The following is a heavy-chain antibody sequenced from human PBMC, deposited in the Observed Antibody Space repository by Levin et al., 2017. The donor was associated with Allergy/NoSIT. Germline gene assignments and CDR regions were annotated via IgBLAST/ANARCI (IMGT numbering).Heavy chain of an antibody. Sequence: LSLTCAASGFSVTSTYMTWVRQAPGRGLDWVSVIYGSGATIYADSVKGRSTISRDKSTNTMYIEINNLRVEDTAVYFCAAEIAVNGYTAFDYWGQGTLVSVSS. D-gene: IGHD3-16*01. CDR2: IYGSGAT. CDR3: AAEIAVNGYTAFDY. J-gene: IGHJ4*02. CDR1: GFSVTSTY. V-gene: IGHV3-53*01.